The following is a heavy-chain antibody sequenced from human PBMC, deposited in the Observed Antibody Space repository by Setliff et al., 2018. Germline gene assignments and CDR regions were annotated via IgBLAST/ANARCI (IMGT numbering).Heavy chain of an antibody. V-gene: IGHV4-34*01. J-gene: IGHJ5*02. CDR3: AGGAFGSRWYVRPWFDP. Sequence: PSETLSLTCAVYGDSFSGYFWTWIRQPPGKGLEWIGDIDQSGSTNYNPSLKSRLTISVDTSKNQFSLSLSPVTAADTAVYYCAGGAFGSRWYVRPWFDPWGQGTLVTVSS. CDR2: IDQSGST. CDR1: GDSFSGYF. D-gene: IGHD6-13*01.